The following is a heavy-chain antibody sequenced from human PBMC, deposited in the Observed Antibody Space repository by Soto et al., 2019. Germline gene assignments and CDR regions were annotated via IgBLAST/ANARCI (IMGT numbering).Heavy chain of an antibody. CDR3: AHAGRYYYVINWFDP. D-gene: IGHD3-10*02. CDR2: IYWDDDK. V-gene: IGHV2-5*02. CDR1: GFSLSTSGVG. J-gene: IGHJ5*02. Sequence: SGPTLVNPTQTLTLTCTFSGFSLSTSGVGVGWIRQPPGKALEWLALIYWDDDKRYSPSLKSRLTITKDTSKNQVVLTMTNMEPVDTATYYCAHAGRYYYVINWFDPWGQGTLVTVSS.